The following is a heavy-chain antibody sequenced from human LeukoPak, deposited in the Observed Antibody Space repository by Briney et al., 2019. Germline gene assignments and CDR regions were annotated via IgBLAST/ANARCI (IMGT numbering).Heavy chain of an antibody. V-gene: IGHV3-21*01. CDR3: ASADDSSGYYYYFDS. D-gene: IGHD3-22*01. J-gene: IGHJ4*02. CDR1: GFTFSSYS. Sequence: GGSLRLSCAASGFTFSSYSMNWVRQAPGKGLEWVSSISSSSSYIYYADSVKGRFTISRDNAKNSLYLQMNSLRAEDTAVYYCASADDSSGYYYYFDSWGQGTLVTVSS. CDR2: ISSSSSYI.